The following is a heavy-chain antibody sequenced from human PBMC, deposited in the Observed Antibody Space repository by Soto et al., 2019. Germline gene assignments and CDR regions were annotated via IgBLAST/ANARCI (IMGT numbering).Heavy chain of an antibody. Sequence: PGGALRLSCAASGFTFKSYAINWVRQAPGKGLAWVSAIGTDGNTYYANSVKGRFTISRDNSRTTLYLQMNSLRVEDTALYYCVRKYPGTRPFDYWGQGTLVTVSS. J-gene: IGHJ4*01. CDR1: GFTFKSYA. V-gene: IGHV3-23*01. CDR3: VRKYPGTRPFDY. CDR2: IGTDGNT. D-gene: IGHD2-2*01.